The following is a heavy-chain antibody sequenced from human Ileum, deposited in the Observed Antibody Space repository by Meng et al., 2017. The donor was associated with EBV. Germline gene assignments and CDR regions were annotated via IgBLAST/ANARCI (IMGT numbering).Heavy chain of an antibody. D-gene: IGHD6-19*01. CDR2: IYYSGTT. CDR3: ARGYSSGWYYFNS. Sequence: QLHVPEAGPGLVKPSETLSLTCTVSGVSIDRSSDNWGWIRQSPGKGLEWMGNIYYSGTTYYNPSLKSRVTISVDTSKNQFSLKLSSVTAADTAVYYCARGYSSGWYYFNSWGQGTLVTVSS. J-gene: IGHJ4*02. CDR1: GVSIDRSSDN. V-gene: IGHV4-39*01.